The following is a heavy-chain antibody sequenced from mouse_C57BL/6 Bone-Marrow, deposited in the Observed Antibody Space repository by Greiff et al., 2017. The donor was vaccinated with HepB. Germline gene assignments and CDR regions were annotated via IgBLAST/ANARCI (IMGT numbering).Heavy chain of an antibody. D-gene: IGHD2-4*01. Sequence: VQLVESGAELVKPGASVKISCKASGYAFSSYWMNWVKQRPGKGLEWIGQIYPGDGDTNYNGKFKGKATLTADKSSSTAYMQLSSLTSEDSAVYFCARSFDYEFAYWGQGTLVTVSA. J-gene: IGHJ3*01. CDR3: ARSFDYEFAY. V-gene: IGHV1-80*01. CDR1: GYAFSSYW. CDR2: IYPGDGDT.